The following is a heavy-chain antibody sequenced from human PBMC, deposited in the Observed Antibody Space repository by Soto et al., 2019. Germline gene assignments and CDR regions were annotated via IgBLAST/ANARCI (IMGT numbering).Heavy chain of an antibody. D-gene: IGHD1-26*01. V-gene: IGHV3-11*06. J-gene: IGHJ4*02. CDR3: ARSGVGSTSRYFDY. CDR2: ISSSSSYT. CDR1: GFTFSDYY. Sequence: QVQLVESGGGLVKPGGSLRLSCAASGFTFSDYYMSWIRQAPGKGLEWVSYISSSSSYTNYADSVKGRFTISRDNAKNSLYLQMNSLRADDTAVYYCARSGVGSTSRYFDYWGQGTLVTVSS.